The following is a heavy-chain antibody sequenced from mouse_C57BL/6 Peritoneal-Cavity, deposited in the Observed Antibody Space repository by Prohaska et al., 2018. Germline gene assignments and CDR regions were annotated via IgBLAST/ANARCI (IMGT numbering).Heavy chain of an antibody. CDR1: GFTFSNYW. J-gene: IGHJ3*01. CDR3: TRFAY. V-gene: IGHV6-3*01. Sequence: EVKLEESGGGLVQPGGSMKLSCVASGFTFSNYWMNWVRQSPEKGLEWVAQIRLKSDNYATHYAESVKGWFTISRDDSKSSVYLQMNNLRAEDTGIYYCTRFAYWGQGTLVTVSA. CDR2: IRLKSDNYAT.